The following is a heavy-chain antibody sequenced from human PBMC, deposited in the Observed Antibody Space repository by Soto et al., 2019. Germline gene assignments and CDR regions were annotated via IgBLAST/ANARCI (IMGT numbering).Heavy chain of an antibody. CDR2: IYYSGST. Sequence: TLSLTCTFSGGSISSYYWSLIRQPPGKGLEWIGYIYYSGSTNYNHSLKSRVTISVDTSKKQFSLKLSSVTAADTAVYYCAARTLSGSYLFHXWGQGTLFTVSX. D-gene: IGHD1-26*01. CDR1: GGSISSYY. V-gene: IGHV4-59*01. CDR3: AARTLSGSYLFHX. J-gene: IGHJ4*02.